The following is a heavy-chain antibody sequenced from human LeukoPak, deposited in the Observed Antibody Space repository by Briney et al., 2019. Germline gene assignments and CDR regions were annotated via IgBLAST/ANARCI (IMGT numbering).Heavy chain of an antibody. Sequence: SVKVSCKASGGTFSSYTVSWVRQAPGQGLEWIGGIIPIFGTANYAQKFQGRVTITADKSTSTAYMELSSLRSEDTAVYYCARSSVVTAMVHLDYWGQGTLVTVSS. J-gene: IGHJ4*02. CDR3: ARSSVVTAMVHLDY. CDR1: GGTFSSYT. V-gene: IGHV1-69*06. CDR2: IIPIFGTA. D-gene: IGHD2-21*02.